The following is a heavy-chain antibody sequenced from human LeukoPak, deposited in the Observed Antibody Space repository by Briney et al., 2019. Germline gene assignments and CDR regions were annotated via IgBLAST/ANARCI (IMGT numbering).Heavy chain of an antibody. D-gene: IGHD3-22*01. CDR1: GFTFSSYS. CDR3: ARANYYDISGFDY. Sequence: GGSLKLSCAASGFTFSSYSMNWVRQAPGKGLEWVSYMSSSGSAKYYADSVKGRFIISRDNAKNSLYLQMNSLRAEDTAVYYCARANYYDISGFDYWGQGTLVTVSS. J-gene: IGHJ4*02. CDR2: MSSSGSAK. V-gene: IGHV3-48*04.